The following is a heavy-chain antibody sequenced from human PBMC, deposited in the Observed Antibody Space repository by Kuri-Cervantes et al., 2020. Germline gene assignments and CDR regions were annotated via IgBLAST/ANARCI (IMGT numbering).Heavy chain of an antibody. Sequence: GSLRLSCAVYGGSFSGYYCSWIRQPPGKGLEWIGEINHSGSTNYNPSLKSRVTISVDTSKNQFSLKLSSVTAADTTVYYFANIGGYYDILTGYHTYYGMDVWGQGTTVTVSS. D-gene: IGHD3-9*01. V-gene: IGHV4-34*01. CDR3: ANIGGYYDILTGYHTYYGMDV. J-gene: IGHJ6*02. CDR1: GGSFSGYY. CDR2: INHSGST.